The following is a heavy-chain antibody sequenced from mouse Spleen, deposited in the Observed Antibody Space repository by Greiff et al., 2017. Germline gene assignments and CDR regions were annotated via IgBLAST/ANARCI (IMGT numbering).Heavy chain of an antibody. CDR2: VRNKANGYTI. CDR3: ARYKGGAMDY. J-gene: IGHJ4*01. V-gene: IGHV7-3*01. CDR1: GFTFTDYY. Sequence: EVQLVESGGGLVQPGGSLSLSCEVSGFTFTDYYMSWVRQPPGKALEWLGFVRNKANGYTIEYSASVKGRFTISRDNSQSILYLQMNALRAEDSATYYCARYKGGAMDYWGQGTSVTVSS.